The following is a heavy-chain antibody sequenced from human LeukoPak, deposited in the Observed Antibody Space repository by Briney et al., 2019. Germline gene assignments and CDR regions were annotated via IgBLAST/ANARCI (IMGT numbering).Heavy chain of an antibody. CDR2: IWYDGSNK. J-gene: IGHJ4*02. CDR3: ARDRGTTVTNFDY. Sequence: GGSLRLSCAASGFTFSSYGMHWVRQAPGKGLEWVAVIWYDGSNKYYADSVKGRFTISRDNSKNTLYLQMNSLRAEDTAVYYCARDRGTTVTNFDYWGQGTLVTVSS. V-gene: IGHV3-33*01. CDR1: GFTFSSYG. D-gene: IGHD4-17*01.